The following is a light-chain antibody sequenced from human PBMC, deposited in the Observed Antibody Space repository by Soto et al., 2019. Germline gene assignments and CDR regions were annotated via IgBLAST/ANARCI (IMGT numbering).Light chain of an antibody. V-gene: IGLV2-8*02. CDR3: SSNAGSDNFVV. Sequence: QSALTQPPSASRSPGQSVTISCTGTSSDVGGYNYVSWYQQHPGKAPKLMIYEVTKRPSGVPDRFSGSKSDNTASLTVSGLQADDEADYYCSSNAGSDNFVVFGGGTKLTVL. J-gene: IGLJ3*02. CDR1: SSDVGGYNY. CDR2: EVT.